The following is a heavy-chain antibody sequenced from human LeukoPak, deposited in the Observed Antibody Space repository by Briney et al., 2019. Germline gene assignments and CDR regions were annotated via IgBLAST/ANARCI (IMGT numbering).Heavy chain of an antibody. J-gene: IGHJ6*02. CDR3: ARQDCGGDCYRRNYYYSGMDV. Sequence: GESLKISCKGSGYSFASYWIGWVRQMPGKGREWMGIIYPGDSDTRYSPSFQGQVTISADKSITTAYLQWSSLKASDTAMYYCARQDCGGDCYRRNYYYSGMDVWGQGTTVTVSS. D-gene: IGHD2-21*02. CDR2: IYPGDSDT. V-gene: IGHV5-51*01. CDR1: GYSFASYW.